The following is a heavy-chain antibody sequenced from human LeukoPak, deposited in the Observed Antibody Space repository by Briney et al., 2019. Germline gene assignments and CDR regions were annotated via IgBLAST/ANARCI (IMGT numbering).Heavy chain of an antibody. J-gene: IGHJ4*02. V-gene: IGHV3-7*01. D-gene: IGHD3-10*01. CDR1: GFVFSSYW. Sequence: RGSLRLSCAASGFVFSSYWMSWVRQAPGKGLEWVANIKEDGSEQYYVDSLRGRFTISRDNAENSLYLQMNSLRAEDTAVYYCARDSFETDIDYWGQGTLVTVSS. CDR3: ARDSFETDIDY. CDR2: IKEDGSEQ.